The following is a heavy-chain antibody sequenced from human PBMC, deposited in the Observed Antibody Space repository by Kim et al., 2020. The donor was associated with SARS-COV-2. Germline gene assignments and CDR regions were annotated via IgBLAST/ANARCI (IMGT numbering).Heavy chain of an antibody. V-gene: IGHV4-39*01. CDR2: IYYSGST. Sequence: SETLSLTCTVSGGSISSSSYYWGWIRQPPGKGLEWIGSIYYSGSTYYNPSLKSRVTISVDTSKNQFSLKLSSVTAADTAVYYCAREPTRVVTRPGAFDIWGQGTMVTVSS. CDR3: AREPTRVVTRPGAFDI. J-gene: IGHJ3*02. CDR1: GGSISSSSYY. D-gene: IGHD2-21*02.